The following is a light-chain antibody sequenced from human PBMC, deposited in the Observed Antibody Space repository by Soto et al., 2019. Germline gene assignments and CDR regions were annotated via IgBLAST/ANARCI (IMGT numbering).Light chain of an antibody. J-gene: IGLJ2*01. CDR2: EVS. V-gene: IGLV2-8*01. CDR1: SSDIGAYNY. Sequence: QSVLTQPPSASGSPGQSVTISCTGTSSDIGAYNYVSWYQQYPGKAPKLIIYEVSQRPSGVPDRFSGSKSGNTASLTVSGLQLEEEDDYYCSLFTGSANPFGGGTKLTVL. CDR3: SLFTGSANP.